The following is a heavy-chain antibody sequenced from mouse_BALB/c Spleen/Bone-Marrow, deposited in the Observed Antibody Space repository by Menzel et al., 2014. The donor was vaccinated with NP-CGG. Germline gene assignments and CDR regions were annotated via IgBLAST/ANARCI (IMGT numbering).Heavy chain of an antibody. D-gene: IGHD4-1*01. CDR2: ISSVSSTI. V-gene: IGHV5-17*02. CDR3: TRGGNWDDFDY. CDR1: GFTFSSFG. J-gene: IGHJ2*01. Sequence: DVQLVESGGGLVQPGGSRKLSCAASGFTFSSFGMHWVRQAPEKGLEWVAYISSVSSTIYYADTVKGRFTISRDNPKNTLFLQMTSLRSEDTAMYYCTRGGNWDDFDYWGQGTTLTVSS.